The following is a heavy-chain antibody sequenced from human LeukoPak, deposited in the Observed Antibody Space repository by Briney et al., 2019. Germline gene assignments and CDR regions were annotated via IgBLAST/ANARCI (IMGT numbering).Heavy chain of an antibody. V-gene: IGHV3-21*01. CDR2: ISSSSSYI. J-gene: IGHJ4*02. CDR3: ARRGLGSSWYWDY. D-gene: IGHD6-13*01. CDR1: GFTFSSYS. Sequence: GGSLRLSCAASGFTFSSYSMNWVRQAPGKGLEWVSSISSSSSYIYYVDSVKGRFTISRDNAKNSLYLQMNSLRAEDTAVYYCARRGLGSSWYWDYWGQGTLVTVSS.